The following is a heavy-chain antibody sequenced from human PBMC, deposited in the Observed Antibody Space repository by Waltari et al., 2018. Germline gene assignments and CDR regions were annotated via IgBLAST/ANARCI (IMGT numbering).Heavy chain of an antibody. CDR1: GGTFSSYA. CDR3: AVGIVVVAATPYDWRDV. J-gene: IGHJ6*02. CDR2: IIPIFGTA. D-gene: IGHD2-15*01. Sequence: QVQLVQSGAEVKKPGSSVKVSCKASGGTFSSYAISWVRQAPGQGLEWMGRIIPIFGTANYAQKFQGRVTITADKSTSTAYMELSSLRSEDTAVYYCAVGIVVVAATPYDWRDVWGQGTTVTVSS. V-gene: IGHV1-69*08.